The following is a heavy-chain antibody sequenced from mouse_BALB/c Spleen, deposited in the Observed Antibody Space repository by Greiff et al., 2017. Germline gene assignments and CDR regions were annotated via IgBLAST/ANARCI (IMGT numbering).Heavy chain of an antibody. CDR2: ISSGGSYT. CDR3: AREWTPMDY. Sequence: EVQRVESGGGLVKPGGSLKLSCAASGFTFSSYAMSWVRQSPEKRLEWVAEISSGGSYTYYPDTVTGRFTISRDNAKNTLYLEMSSLRSEDTAMYYCAREWTPMDYWGQGTSVTVSS. CDR1: GFTFSSYA. V-gene: IGHV5-9-4*01. J-gene: IGHJ4*01.